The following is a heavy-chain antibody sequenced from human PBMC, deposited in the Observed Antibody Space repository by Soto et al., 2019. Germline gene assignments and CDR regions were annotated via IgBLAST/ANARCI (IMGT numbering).Heavy chain of an antibody. CDR3: SRDGLSGGDAFDI. CDR2: MNYRGIT. V-gene: IGHV4-31*03. CDR1: GGSIRSDGYY. Sequence: QVQLQESGPGLLKPSQTLSLTCTVSGGSIRSDGYYWSWIRQRPGKGLEWIGYMNYRGITYYNPSLKSRLTISEDTSKNHFSLNLNSVTAADTVVYYCSRDGLSGGDAFDIWDQGTMVVVSS. D-gene: IGHD3-10*01. J-gene: IGHJ3*02.